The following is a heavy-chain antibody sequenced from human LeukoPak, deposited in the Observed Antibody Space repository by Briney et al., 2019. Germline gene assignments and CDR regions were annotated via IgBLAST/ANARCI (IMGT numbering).Heavy chain of an antibody. CDR3: ARGGAATGNFDY. Sequence: SGTPSLTRPVSGSSISRGYYWVWVRQPPGKGLEWIGSIYHSGSTYYNPSLKSRVTISVDTSKNQFSLKLSSVTAADTAVYYCARGGAATGNFDYWGQGTLVTVSS. J-gene: IGHJ4*02. CDR2: IYHSGST. CDR1: GSSISRGYY. D-gene: IGHD2-15*01. V-gene: IGHV4-38-2*02.